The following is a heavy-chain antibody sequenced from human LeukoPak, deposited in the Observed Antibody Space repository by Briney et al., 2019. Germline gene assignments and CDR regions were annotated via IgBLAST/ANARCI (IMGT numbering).Heavy chain of an antibody. J-gene: IGHJ5*02. V-gene: IGHV1-46*01. Sequence: ASVKVSCKASGYTFTSYYMHWVRQAPGLGLEWMGVINPSGGSTSYAQKFQGRVTMTRDTSTSTVYMELSSLRSEDTAVYYCARNLVVVARGVWFDPWGQGTLVTVSS. D-gene: IGHD2-15*01. CDR2: INPSGGST. CDR3: ARNLVVVARGVWFDP. CDR1: GYTFTSYY.